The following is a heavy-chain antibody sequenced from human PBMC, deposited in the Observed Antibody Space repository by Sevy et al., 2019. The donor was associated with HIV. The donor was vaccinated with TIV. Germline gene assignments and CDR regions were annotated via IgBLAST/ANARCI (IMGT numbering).Heavy chain of an antibody. J-gene: IGHJ4*02. D-gene: IGHD3-10*01. Sequence: GSLRLSCAASGFTFDDYTMHWVRQAPGKGLEWVSLISWDGGSTYYADSVKGRFTISRDNSKNSLYLQMNSLRTEDTALYYCAKDSYGSGSYFHFDYWGQGTLVTVSS. CDR3: AKDSYGSGSYFHFDY. CDR2: ISWDGGST. V-gene: IGHV3-43*01. CDR1: GFTFDDYT.